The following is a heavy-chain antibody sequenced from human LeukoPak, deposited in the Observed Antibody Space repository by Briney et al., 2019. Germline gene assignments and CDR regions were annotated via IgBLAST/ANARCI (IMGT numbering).Heavy chain of an antibody. D-gene: IGHD1-14*01. CDR3: ARDNQDIYGMDV. CDR1: GFTFSSYG. Sequence: GGSLRLSCAASGFTFSSYGMHWVRQAPGKGLEWVAFIRYDGSNKYYADSVKGRFTISRDNSKNTLYLQMNSLRAEDTAVYYCARDNQDIYGMDVWGQGTTVTVSS. CDR2: IRYDGSNK. V-gene: IGHV3-30*02. J-gene: IGHJ6*02.